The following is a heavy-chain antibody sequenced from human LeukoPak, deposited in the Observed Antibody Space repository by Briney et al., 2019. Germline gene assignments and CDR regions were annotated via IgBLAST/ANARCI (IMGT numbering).Heavy chain of an antibody. D-gene: IGHD5-18*01. CDR1: GYTFTDYY. CDR3: ARIKRGYSYGFFDY. Sequence: GASVKVSCKASGYTFTDYYLHWVRQAPGQGLEWMGWINPNSGGTNYAQKFQGRVTMTRDTSISTAYMELSRLRSDDTAVYYCARIKRGYSYGFFDYWGQGTLVTVSS. V-gene: IGHV1-2*02. CDR2: INPNSGGT. J-gene: IGHJ4*02.